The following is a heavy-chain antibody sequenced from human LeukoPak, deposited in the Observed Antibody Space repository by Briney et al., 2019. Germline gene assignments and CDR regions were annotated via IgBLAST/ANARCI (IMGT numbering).Heavy chain of an antibody. CDR3: ARDPSIAARPSLDYYYYGMDV. CDR2: IYSGGST. Sequence: GGSLRLSCAASGFTVSSNYMSWVRQAPGKGLEWVSVIYSGGSTYYADSVKGRFTISRDNSKNTLYLQMNSLRAEDTAVYYCARDPSIAARPSLDYYYYGMDVWGQGTTVTVSS. V-gene: IGHV3-66*01. CDR1: GFTVSSNY. J-gene: IGHJ6*02. D-gene: IGHD6-6*01.